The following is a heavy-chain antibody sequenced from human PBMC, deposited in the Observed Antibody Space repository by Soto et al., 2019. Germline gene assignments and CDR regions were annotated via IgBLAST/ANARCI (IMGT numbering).Heavy chain of an antibody. CDR1: GYSVSSGYY. CDR3: ARDNWGAAANNWFGP. J-gene: IGHJ5*02. Sequence: NPSETLSLTCAVSGYSVSSGYYWGWIRQPPGKGLEWIGSIYHSGSTYYNPSLKSRVTISVDTSKNQFSLKLTSVTAADTAVYYCARDNWGAAANNWFGPWGQGTLVTVSS. D-gene: IGHD7-27*01. CDR2: IYHSGST. V-gene: IGHV4-38-2*02.